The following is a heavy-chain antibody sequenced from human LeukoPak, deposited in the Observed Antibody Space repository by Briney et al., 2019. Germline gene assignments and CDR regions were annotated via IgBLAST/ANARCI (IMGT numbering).Heavy chain of an antibody. D-gene: IGHD2-2*01. CDR1: GGTFSSYA. CDR3: AREGVVPAALNWFDP. J-gene: IGHJ5*02. V-gene: IGHV1-69*04. Sequence: SVKVSCKASGGTFSSYAIRWVRQAPGQGLEWMGRIIPILGIEIYAQKFQGRVTITADKSTSTAYMELSSLRSEDTAVYYCAREGVVPAALNWFDPWGQGTLVTVSS. CDR2: IIPILGIE.